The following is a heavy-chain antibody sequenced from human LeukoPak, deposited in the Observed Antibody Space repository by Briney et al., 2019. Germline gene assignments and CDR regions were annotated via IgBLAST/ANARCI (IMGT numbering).Heavy chain of an antibody. CDR1: GFAFSIYA. V-gene: IGHV3-23*01. CDR3: AKDRNYYDSSGYYYGDY. D-gene: IGHD3-22*01. J-gene: IGHJ4*02. Sequence: PGGSLRLSCAASGFAFSIYAMSWVRQAPGKGLVWVSAISSYGHSHSTYYADSVKGRFTISRDNSKNTLYLQMNSLRAEDTAVYYCAKDRNYYDSSGYYYGDYWGQGTLVTVSS. CDR2: ISSYGHSHST.